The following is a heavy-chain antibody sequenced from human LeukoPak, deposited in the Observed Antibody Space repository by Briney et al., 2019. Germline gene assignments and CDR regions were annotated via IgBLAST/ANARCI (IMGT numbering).Heavy chain of an antibody. D-gene: IGHD1-26*01. CDR1: GFTFSSYA. CDR3: AKDPYSGSYSRDY. Sequence: PGESLTLSCAASGFTFSSYAMIWVRQAPGKALEGVSAISGSGGSTYYADSVKGRFTISRDNSKNTLYLQMNSLRAEDTAVYYCAKDPYSGSYSRDYWGQGTLVTVSS. V-gene: IGHV3-23*01. CDR2: ISGSGGST. J-gene: IGHJ4*02.